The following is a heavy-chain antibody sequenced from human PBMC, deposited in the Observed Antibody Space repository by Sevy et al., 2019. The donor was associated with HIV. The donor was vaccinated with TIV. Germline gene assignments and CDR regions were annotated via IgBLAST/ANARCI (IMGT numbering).Heavy chain of an antibody. Sequence: GGSLRLSCAASGFTFSSYAMSWVRQAPGKGLEWVSAISGSGGSTYYADSVKGRFTISRDNSKNTLYLQMNSLRAEDTAVYYCAKGGAKVNGGGDGYSLPPKPYYYYYGMDVWGQGTTVTVSS. CDR1: GFTFSSYA. V-gene: IGHV3-23*01. CDR2: ISGSGGST. D-gene: IGHD2-21*02. CDR3: AKGGAKVNGGGDGYSLPPKPYYYYYGMDV. J-gene: IGHJ6*02.